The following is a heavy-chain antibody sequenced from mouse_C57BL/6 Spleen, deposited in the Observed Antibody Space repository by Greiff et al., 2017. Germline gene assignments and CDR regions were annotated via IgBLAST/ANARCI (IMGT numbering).Heavy chain of an antibody. D-gene: IGHD2-5*01. J-gene: IGHJ2*01. Sequence: QVQLQQSGAELVRPGSSVKLSCQASGYTFTSYWMHWVKQRPIQGLEWIGNIDPSDSETPYNQQFKDKATLTVDKSSSTAYMQLSSLTSEDSAVYYCARYYSNYYFDYWGQGTTLTGSS. CDR2: IDPSDSET. CDR3: ARYYSNYYFDY. CDR1: GYTFTSYW. V-gene: IGHV1-52*01.